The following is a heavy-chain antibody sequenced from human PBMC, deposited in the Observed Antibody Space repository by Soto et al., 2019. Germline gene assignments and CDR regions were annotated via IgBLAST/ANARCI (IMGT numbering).Heavy chain of an antibody. CDR2: INGGNGHT. CDR1: GYTFSTYA. J-gene: IGHJ6*02. Sequence: QVQVVQSGAEVKKPGASVKVSCKASGYTFSTYALHWVRQAPGQGLEWMGWINGGNGHTRYSQKFKGRGTNSQDKPPSTAYMELSGLRSEDTAVYYCARGKGMEENYYYYGMDVWGQGTTVTVSS. V-gene: IGHV1-3*01. CDR3: ARGKGMEENYYYYGMDV. D-gene: IGHD1-1*01.